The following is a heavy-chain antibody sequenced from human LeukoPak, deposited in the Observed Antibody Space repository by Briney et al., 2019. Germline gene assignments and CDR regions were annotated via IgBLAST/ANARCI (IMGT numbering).Heavy chain of an antibody. D-gene: IGHD3-10*01. Sequence: PGGSLRLSCAASGFTFSSYAMSWVRQAPGKGLEWVSGINWNGGSTGYADSVKGRFTISRDNAKNSLYLQMNSLRAEDTALYYCARERSYYGSGSYYFDYWGQGTLVTVSS. CDR2: INWNGGST. CDR3: ARERSYYGSGSYYFDY. V-gene: IGHV3-20*04. CDR1: GFTFSSYA. J-gene: IGHJ4*02.